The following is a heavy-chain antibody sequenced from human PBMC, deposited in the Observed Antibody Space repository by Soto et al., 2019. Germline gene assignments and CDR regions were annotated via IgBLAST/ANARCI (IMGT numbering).Heavy chain of an antibody. V-gene: IGHV3-23*01. CDR2: ISGSGGTT. Sequence: EVQLLESGGGLVQPGGSLRLSCAGSGFTFSNYGMSWVRQAPGKGLEWVSAISGSGGTTYYTDSVRGRFTISRDNSKNTLYLQMNSLRAEDTALYYCAKDHRDWGQGILVTVSS. CDR1: GFTFSNYG. CDR3: AKDHRD. J-gene: IGHJ4*02.